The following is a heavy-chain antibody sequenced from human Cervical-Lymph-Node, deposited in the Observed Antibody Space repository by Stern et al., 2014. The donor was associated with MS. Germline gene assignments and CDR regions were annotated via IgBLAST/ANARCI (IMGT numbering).Heavy chain of an antibody. J-gene: IGHJ1*01. CDR3: ARAQQWLVRVPGGAEHFQH. Sequence: EVQLVESGGGLVQPGGSLRLSCAASGFTFSNYAMTWVRQAPGKGLEWVSAIRGSGGSTYYAASVKGRFTISRDNSKNTVYLQMNSLRAEDTAIFYCARAQQWLVRVPGGAEHFQHWGQGTPVTVSS. D-gene: IGHD6-19*01. CDR1: GFTFSNYA. V-gene: IGHV3-23*04. CDR2: IRGSGGST.